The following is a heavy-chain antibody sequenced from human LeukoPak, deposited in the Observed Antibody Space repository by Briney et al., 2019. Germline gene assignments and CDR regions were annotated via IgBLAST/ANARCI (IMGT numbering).Heavy chain of an antibody. Sequence: GGSLRLSCAASGFSFSTYGFHWVRQAPGKGLEWLTFIRFDGGKKNYADSVKGRFAISRDNSKNTVYLQMNSLRAEDTAIYYCAKDGDSTGYYSSYYNHMDVWGKGTSVTISS. CDR1: GFSFSTYG. D-gene: IGHD3-22*01. V-gene: IGHV3-30*02. CDR2: IRFDGGKK. J-gene: IGHJ6*03. CDR3: AKDGDSTGYYSSYYNHMDV.